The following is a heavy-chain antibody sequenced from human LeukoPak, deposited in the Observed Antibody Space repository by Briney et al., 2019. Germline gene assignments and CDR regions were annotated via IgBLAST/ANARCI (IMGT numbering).Heavy chain of an antibody. D-gene: IGHD4-17*01. CDR3: AKEGTPHGDYYFDY. Sequence: PGGSLRLSCAASGFTFSSYAMSWVRQAPGKGLEWVSATSGSGGSTYYADSVKGRFTISRDNSKNTLYLQMNSLGAEDTAVYYCAKEGTPHGDYYFDYWGQGTLVTVSS. CDR1: GFTFSSYA. CDR2: TSGSGGST. V-gene: IGHV3-23*01. J-gene: IGHJ4*02.